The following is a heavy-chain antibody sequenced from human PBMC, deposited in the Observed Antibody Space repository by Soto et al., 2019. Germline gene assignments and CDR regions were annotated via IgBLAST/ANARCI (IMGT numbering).Heavy chain of an antibody. CDR2: ISYEGSNT. V-gene: IGHV3-30-3*01. CDR1: GFTFGTYA. CDR3: ARVTPGNNLYYFSGMDV. J-gene: IGHJ6*02. Sequence: GGSLRLSCVASGFTFGTYAIHWVRQAPGKGLQWVALISYEGSNTYYADSVKGRFTVSRDNSKSTLYLQMNSLRPEDTGVYYCARVTPGNNLYYFSGMDVWGQGTSVTVSS. D-gene: IGHD1-1*01.